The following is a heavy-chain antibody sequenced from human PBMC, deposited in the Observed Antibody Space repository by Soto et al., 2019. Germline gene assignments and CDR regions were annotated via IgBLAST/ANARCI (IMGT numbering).Heavy chain of an antibody. Sequence: GGSLRLSCVGSGFTFGSYWMSWVRQAPGGGLEWVDNIKQDGSEIHYLESVKGRFTIFRDNAKKSLYLQMSSLSAEDTAVYFCATYSGSYFPVGHDRWGQGALVTVSS. J-gene: IGHJ5*02. CDR3: ATYSGSYFPVGHDR. CDR2: IKQDGSEI. V-gene: IGHV3-7*01. D-gene: IGHD1-26*01. CDR1: GFTFGSYW.